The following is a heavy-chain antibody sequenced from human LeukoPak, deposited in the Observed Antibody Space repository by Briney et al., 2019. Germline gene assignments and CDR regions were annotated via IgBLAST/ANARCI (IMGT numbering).Heavy chain of an antibody. CDR1: GFTFSNYW. D-gene: IGHD5-24*01. CDR3: ARENRGGSNPYNWFDP. Sequence: GGSLRLSCAASGFTFSNYWMSWVRRAPGKGLEWVANIKQDGGEKFYVDSVKGRFTVSRDNAKNSLYLQMNSLRAEDTAVYYCARENRGGSNPYNWFDPWGQGTLVTVSS. CDR2: IKQDGGEK. J-gene: IGHJ5*02. V-gene: IGHV3-7*01.